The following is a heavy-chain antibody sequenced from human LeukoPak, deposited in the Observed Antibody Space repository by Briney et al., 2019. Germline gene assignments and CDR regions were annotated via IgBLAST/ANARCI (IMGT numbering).Heavy chain of an antibody. D-gene: IGHD3-22*01. V-gene: IGHV1-18*01. CDR1: GYTFTSYG. Sequence: ASVKVSCKASGYTFTSYGISWVRQAPGQGLEWMGWISAYNGNTNYAQKLQGRVTMTTDTSTSTAYMELRSLRSDDTAVYYCAIMYYYDSSGYRRVYAFDIWGQGTMVTVSS. CDR2: ISAYNGNT. J-gene: IGHJ3*02. CDR3: AIMYYYDSSGYRRVYAFDI.